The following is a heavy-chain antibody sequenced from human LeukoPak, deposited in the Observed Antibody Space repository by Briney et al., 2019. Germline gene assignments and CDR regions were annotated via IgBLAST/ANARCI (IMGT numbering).Heavy chain of an antibody. CDR2: ISSNGGST. CDR3: VKDSSSGSYFDY. V-gene: IGHV3-64D*06. CDR1: GFTFSRYA. D-gene: IGHD3-10*01. J-gene: IGHJ4*02. Sequence: GGSLRLSCSASGFTFSRYAMHCVRQAPGKGLEYVSAISSNGGSTYYADSVKGRFTISRDNSRNTLHLQMSSLRVEDTAVYYCVKDSSSGSYFDYWGQGTLVTVSS.